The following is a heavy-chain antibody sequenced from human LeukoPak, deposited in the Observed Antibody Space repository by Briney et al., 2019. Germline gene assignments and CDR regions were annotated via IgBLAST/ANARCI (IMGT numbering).Heavy chain of an antibody. CDR2: ISSSGSTI. CDR3: ARYVRAVAGPYYFDY. Sequence: GGSLRLSCAASGFTLSDYYMSWIRQAPGKGLEWVSYISSSGSTIYYADSVKGRFTISRDNAKNSLYLQMNSLRAEDTAVYYCARYVRAVAGPYYFDYWGQGTLVTVSS. V-gene: IGHV3-11*01. J-gene: IGHJ4*02. D-gene: IGHD6-19*01. CDR1: GFTLSDYY.